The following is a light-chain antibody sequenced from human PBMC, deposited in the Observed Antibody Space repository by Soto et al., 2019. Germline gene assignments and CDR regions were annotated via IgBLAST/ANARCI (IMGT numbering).Light chain of an antibody. CDR2: GNS. V-gene: IGLV1-40*01. CDR3: QSYDSSLSGL. J-gene: IGLJ2*01. Sequence: QPVLTQPPSVSGAPGQRVTISCTGSSSNIGAGYDVHWYQQLPGTAPKLLIYGNSNRPSGVPDRFSGSKSGTSAFLAITGLQAEDEADYYCQSYDSSLSGLFGGGTKLTVL. CDR1: SSNIGAGYD.